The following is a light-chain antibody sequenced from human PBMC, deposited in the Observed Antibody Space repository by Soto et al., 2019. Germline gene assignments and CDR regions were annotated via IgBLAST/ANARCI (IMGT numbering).Light chain of an antibody. CDR2: LAS. Sequence: IQLTQSPSSLSASVGDRVTITSRASQGISNSLAWYQQKPGKAPKLLMYLASTLQSGVPPRFSGTGSGTNFTLTISSLQPEDFATYYCQQLIRFPTKFGQGTKVEIK. V-gene: IGKV1-9*01. CDR3: QQLIRFPTK. J-gene: IGKJ1*01. CDR1: QGISNS.